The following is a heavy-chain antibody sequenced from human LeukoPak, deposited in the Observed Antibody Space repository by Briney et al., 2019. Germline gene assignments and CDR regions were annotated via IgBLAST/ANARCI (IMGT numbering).Heavy chain of an antibody. J-gene: IGHJ6*02. V-gene: IGHV3-64D*06. CDR3: VKAIPGRSGRSPYFYGMDV. CDR1: GFTFSSYA. Sequence: GGSLRLSWSASGFTFSSYAMHLIRQAPGKGLEYVSVITYYGGNTYYADSVKGRFTISRDNSKNTLYLQMSTLRAEDTAVYYCVKAIPGRSGRSPYFYGMDVWGQGTTVTVSS. D-gene: IGHD6-19*01. CDR2: ITYYGGNT.